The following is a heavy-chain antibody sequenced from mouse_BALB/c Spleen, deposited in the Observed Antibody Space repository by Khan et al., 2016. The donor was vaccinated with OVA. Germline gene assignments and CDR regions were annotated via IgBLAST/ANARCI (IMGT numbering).Heavy chain of an antibody. V-gene: IGHV5-9-3*01. D-gene: IGHD2-2*01. CDR1: GFTFSSYA. CDR3: ARSLVDYYAMDY. Sequence: EVQLVESGGGLVKPGGSLKLSCSASGFTFSSYAMSWVHQTPEKRLELVATISSGGHYTFYPDSVKGRFTISRDNARNTLYLQMSSLRSEDTAMYYCARSLVDYYAMDYWGQGTSVTVSS. J-gene: IGHJ4*01. CDR2: ISSGGHYT.